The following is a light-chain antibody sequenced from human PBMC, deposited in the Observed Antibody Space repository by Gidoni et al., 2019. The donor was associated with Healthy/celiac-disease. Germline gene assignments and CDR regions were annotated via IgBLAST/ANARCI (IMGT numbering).Light chain of an antibody. V-gene: IGKV1-39*01. Sequence: DIQMTQSPSYLSASVGDRVTITCRASQSISSYLNWYQQKPGKAPKLLIYAASSLQSGVPSRFSGSGSGTDFTLTISSLQPEDFATYYCQQSYSTPQTFXPXTKVDIK. J-gene: IGKJ3*01. CDR1: QSISSY. CDR2: AAS. CDR3: QQSYSTPQT.